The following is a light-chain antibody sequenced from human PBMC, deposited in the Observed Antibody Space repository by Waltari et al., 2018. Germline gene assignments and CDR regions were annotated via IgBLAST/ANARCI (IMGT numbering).Light chain of an antibody. CDR3: ISYTSGTTDWV. CDR2: DVT. CDR1: SRHNGCYNY. J-gene: IGLJ3*02. Sequence: SALTQPAPVSGSPGQSITISCSGTSRHNGCYNYVSWYQQHPGKAPKLLIYDVTNRPSGVSNRFSGSKSGNTASLTISGLQAEDEAVYFCISYTSGTTDWVFGGGTKLTVL. V-gene: IGLV2-14*03.